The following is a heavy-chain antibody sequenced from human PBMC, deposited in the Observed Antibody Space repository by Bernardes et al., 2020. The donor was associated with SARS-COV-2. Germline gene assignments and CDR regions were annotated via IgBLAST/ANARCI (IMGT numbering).Heavy chain of an antibody. J-gene: IGHJ1*01. CDR2: IWYDGSNK. Sequence: GSLRLSCAASGFTFSNYGMHWVRQAPGKGLEWVAVIWYDGSNKYYADSVKGRFTISRDNSKNTLYLQMNSLRAEDTAVYYCASRGLEPGPGAYLQRWGQGTQGTGSS. D-gene: IGHD1-1*01. CDR3: ASRGLEPGPGAYLQR. CDR1: GFTFSNYG. V-gene: IGHV3-33*01.